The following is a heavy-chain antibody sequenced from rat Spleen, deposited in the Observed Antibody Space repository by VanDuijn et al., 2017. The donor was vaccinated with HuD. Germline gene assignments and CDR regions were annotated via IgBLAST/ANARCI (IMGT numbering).Heavy chain of an antibody. J-gene: IGHJ4*01. CDR2: ISPSGGFT. D-gene: IGHD4-3*01. V-gene: IGHV5-25*01. CDR3: ARHRVDA. CDR1: GFTFNSYD. Sequence: EVQLVESGGGLVQPGGSLKLSCAVSGFTFNSYDMAWVRQAPTKGMEWVASISPSGGFTYYRDSVKGRFTVSRDNAKSTLSLQMDSLRSEDTATYYCARHRVDAWGQGASVTVSS.